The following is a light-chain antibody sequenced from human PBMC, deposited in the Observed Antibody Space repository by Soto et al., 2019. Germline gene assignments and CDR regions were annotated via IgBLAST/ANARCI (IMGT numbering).Light chain of an antibody. V-gene: IGLV2-8*01. J-gene: IGLJ1*01. CDR3: ISYKGSNTYF. CDR2: DLS. CDR1: SSDIGRYNY. Sequence: QSALTQPTSASGSPGQSVTISCTGTSSDIGRYNYVSWYQQRPGKAPKLMIYDLSQRPSGVPDRFSGSKSGNTASLTVSGLQTEDEADYSCISYKGSNTYFVGTGPNLTV.